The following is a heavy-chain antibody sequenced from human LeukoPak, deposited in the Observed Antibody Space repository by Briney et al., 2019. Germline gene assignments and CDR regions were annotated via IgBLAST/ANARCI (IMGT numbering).Heavy chain of an antibody. V-gene: IGHV4-30-4*01. CDR2: IYYSGST. J-gene: IGHJ4*02. CDR3: AREATVHLDYFDY. CDR1: GGSISSGDYY. Sequence: SETLSLTCTVSGGSISSGDYYWSWIRQPPGKGLEWIGYIYYSGSTYYNPSLKSRVTISVDASKNQFSLKLSSVTAADTAVYYCAREATVHLDYFDYWGQGTLVTVSS. D-gene: IGHD4-17*01.